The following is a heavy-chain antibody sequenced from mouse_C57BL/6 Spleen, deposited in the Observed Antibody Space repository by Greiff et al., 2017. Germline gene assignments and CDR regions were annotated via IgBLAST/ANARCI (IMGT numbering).Heavy chain of an antibody. J-gene: IGHJ3*01. CDR3: ARAAQATDWFAY. V-gene: IGHV5-4*01. CDR2: ISAGGSYT. Sequence: EVQVVESGGGLVKPGGSLKLSCAASGFTFSSYAMSWVRQTPEQRLEWVATISAGGSYTYYPANVKGRFTISRDNAKNNLYLQMSHLKSEDTAMYYCARAAQATDWFAYWGQGTLVTVSA. CDR1: GFTFSSYA. D-gene: IGHD3-2*02.